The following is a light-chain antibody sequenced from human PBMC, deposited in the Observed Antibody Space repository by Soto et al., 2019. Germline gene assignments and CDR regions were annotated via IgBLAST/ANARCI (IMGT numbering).Light chain of an antibody. J-gene: IGKJ2*01. CDR3: QQSNNWPYT. V-gene: IGKV3-15*01. Sequence: EIVMTQSPATLSVSPGERATLSCRASQSVSSNLAWYQQKPGQAPRLLFYGASTRATGIPARFSGSGSGTDFNLTISSLQSEDFAVYYCQQSNNWPYTFGQGTKLEIK. CDR2: GAS. CDR1: QSVSSN.